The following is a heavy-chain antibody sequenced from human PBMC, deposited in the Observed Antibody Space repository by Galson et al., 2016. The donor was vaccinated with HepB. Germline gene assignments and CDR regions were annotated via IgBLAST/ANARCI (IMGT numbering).Heavy chain of an antibody. CDR1: GFAFSSYA. CDR3: ARDKVTGTTVGALDI. V-gene: IGHV3-30*03. CDR2: ISYDGNNE. Sequence: SLRLSCAGSGFAFSSYAMHWVRQAPGKGLEWVAVISYDGNNEYYGESVKGRFTISRDGSTNTLYLQMNSLRAEDTAVYYCARDKVTGTTVGALDIWGQGTMVTVSA. J-gene: IGHJ3*02. D-gene: IGHD1-7*01.